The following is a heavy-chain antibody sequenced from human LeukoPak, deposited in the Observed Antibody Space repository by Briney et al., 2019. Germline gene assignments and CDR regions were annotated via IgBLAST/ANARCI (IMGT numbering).Heavy chain of an antibody. Sequence: PGGSLRLSCTASGFKFDDYGMSWVRQAPGKGLEWVSGISGSGSTTYYADSVKGRFTISRDNSKNTLYLQMNSLRPEDTAVYYCAKARAVTIFPDAFDMWGQGTMVTVSS. J-gene: IGHJ3*02. CDR2: ISGSGSTT. CDR3: AKARAVTIFPDAFDM. D-gene: IGHD3-9*01. V-gene: IGHV3-23*01. CDR1: GFKFDDYG.